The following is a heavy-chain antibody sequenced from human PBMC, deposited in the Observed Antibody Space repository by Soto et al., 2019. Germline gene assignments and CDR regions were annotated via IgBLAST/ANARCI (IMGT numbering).Heavy chain of an antibody. CDR1: GYIFVIYG. CDR3: VMVDNYVTPTPQDV. Sequence: QVQLVQSGDEVKKPGASVKVSCKASGYIFVIYGIAWVRQAPGQGLEWMGWISPYTGNTHSATKVQGRLTMTTDTXXSTAYMDLGSLTSDDPAVYYCVMVDNYVTPTPQDVWGQGTTVTVSS. J-gene: IGHJ6*02. V-gene: IGHV1-18*01. D-gene: IGHD3-16*01. CDR2: ISPYTGNT.